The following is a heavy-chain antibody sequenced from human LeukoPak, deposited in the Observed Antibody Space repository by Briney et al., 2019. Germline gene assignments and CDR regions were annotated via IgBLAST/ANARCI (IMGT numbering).Heavy chain of an antibody. D-gene: IGHD6-13*01. CDR3: ARGMAAAGQYYFDY. Sequence: PSGTLSLTCTVSGGSISSSSYYWGWIRQPPGKGLEWIGTIYYTGSTFYNPSLKSRVSISVDTSKNQFSLKLTSVTAADTAVYYCARGMAAAGQYYFDYWGQGTLVTVSS. J-gene: IGHJ4*02. V-gene: IGHV4-39*01. CDR2: IYYTGST. CDR1: GGSISSSSYY.